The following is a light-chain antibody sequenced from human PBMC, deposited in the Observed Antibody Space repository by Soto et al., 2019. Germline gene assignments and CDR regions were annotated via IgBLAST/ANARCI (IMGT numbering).Light chain of an antibody. Sequence: QPLLTQPPSVSGAPWQRVTISCTGSSSNIGAGYDVHWYQQLPGTAPKLLIYGNSNRPSGVPDRFSGSKSGTSASLAITGLQAEDEADYYCQSYDSSLSGYVFGTGTKVPVL. CDR2: GNS. V-gene: IGLV1-40*01. CDR1: SSNIGAGYD. J-gene: IGLJ1*01. CDR3: QSYDSSLSGYV.